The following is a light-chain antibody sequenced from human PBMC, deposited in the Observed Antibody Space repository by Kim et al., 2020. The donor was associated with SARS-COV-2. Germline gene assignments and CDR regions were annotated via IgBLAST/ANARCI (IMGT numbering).Light chain of an antibody. CDR3: QAWDSSTYVV. J-gene: IGLJ2*01. CDR1: KWSGEY. CDR2: QDS. V-gene: IGLV3-1*01. Sequence: VSQEHTHRVPCSGEKWSGEYAVWYKQKPGRSPLLFFYQDSKRPSGIPELFSASNSGNTATLTISGTQAMDEADYYCQAWDSSTYVVFGGGTQLTVL.